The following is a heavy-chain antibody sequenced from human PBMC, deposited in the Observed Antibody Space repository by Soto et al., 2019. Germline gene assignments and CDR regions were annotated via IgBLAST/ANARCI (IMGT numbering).Heavy chain of an antibody. CDR1: GYTFTSYG. D-gene: IGHD2-2*01. J-gene: IGHJ6*02. Sequence: ASVKVSCKASGYTFTSYGISWVRQAPGQGLEWMGWISAYNGNTNYAQKLQGRVTMTTDTSTSTAYMELRSLRSDDTAVYYCARGVGDIVVVPLDYYYYGMDVWGQGTTVTVSS. CDR3: ARGVGDIVVVPLDYYYYGMDV. V-gene: IGHV1-18*04. CDR2: ISAYNGNT.